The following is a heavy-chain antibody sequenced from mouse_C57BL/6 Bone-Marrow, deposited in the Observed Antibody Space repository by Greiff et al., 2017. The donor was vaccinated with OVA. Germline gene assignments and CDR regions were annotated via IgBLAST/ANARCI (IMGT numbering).Heavy chain of an antibody. CDR1: GFTFSSYA. CDR3: TREELLRCWFAY. Sequence: DVMLVESGEGLVKPGGSLKLSCAASGFTFSSYAMSWVRQTPEKRLAWVAYISSGGDYIYYADTVKGRFTISRDNARNTLYLQMSSLKSEDTAMYYCTREELLRCWFAYWGQGTLVTVSA. CDR2: ISSGGDYI. V-gene: IGHV5-9-1*02. J-gene: IGHJ3*01. D-gene: IGHD1-1*01.